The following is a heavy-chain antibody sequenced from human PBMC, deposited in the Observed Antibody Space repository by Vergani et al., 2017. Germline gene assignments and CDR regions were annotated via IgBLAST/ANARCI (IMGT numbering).Heavy chain of an antibody. V-gene: IGHV3-21*04. Sequence: EVQLVESGGGLVKRGGSLRLSCAASGFTFSSYSMNWVRQAPGKGLEWVSSISSSSSYIHYSDSLKGRFTISRDNSKNTLYLQMNSLRADDTAVYYCAKGVYCSSTSCYEGRGYYYGMGVWGQGTTVTFSS. D-gene: IGHD2-2*01. CDR3: AKGVYCSSTSCYEGRGYYYGMGV. J-gene: IGHJ6*02. CDR2: ISSSSSYI. CDR1: GFTFSSYS.